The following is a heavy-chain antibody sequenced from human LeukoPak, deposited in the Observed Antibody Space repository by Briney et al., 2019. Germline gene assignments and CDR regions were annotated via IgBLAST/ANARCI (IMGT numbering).Heavy chain of an antibody. V-gene: IGHV7-4-1*02. CDR1: GYTFTSYA. CDR3: ARDLIRPVVAATDWFDP. D-gene: IGHD2-15*01. CDR2: INTNTGNP. Sequence: ASVKVSCKASGYTFTSYAMNWVRQAPGQGLEWMGWINTNTGNPTYAQGFTGRFVFSLDTSVSTAYLQISSLKAEDTAVYYCARDLIRPVVAATDWFDPWGQGTLVTVSS. J-gene: IGHJ5*02.